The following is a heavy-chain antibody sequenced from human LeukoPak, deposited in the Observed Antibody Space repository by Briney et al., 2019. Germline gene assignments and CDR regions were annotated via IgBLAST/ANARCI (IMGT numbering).Heavy chain of an antibody. V-gene: IGHV3-9*01. CDR2: LSSNSGSK. CDR3: AKESPTGGDFDY. D-gene: IGHD3-10*01. J-gene: IGHJ4*02. CDR1: GFTFDDYA. Sequence: GGSLRLSCVASGFTFDDYAMHWVRQAPGKGLEWVSGLSSNSGSKVYADSVKGRFTISRDNAKNSLYLQMNSLRAEDTALYYCAKESPTGGDFDYWGQGTLVTVSS.